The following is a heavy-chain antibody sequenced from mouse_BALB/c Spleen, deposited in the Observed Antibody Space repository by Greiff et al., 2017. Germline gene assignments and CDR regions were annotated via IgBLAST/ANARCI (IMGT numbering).Heavy chain of an antibody. V-gene: IGHV5-9*03. Sequence: EVHLVESGGGLVKPGGSLKLSCAASGFTFSSYTMSWVRQIPEKRLEWVATISSGGGNTYYPDSVKGRFTISRDNAKNNLYLQMSSLRSEDTALYYCASHRYDGAMDYWGQGTSVTVSS. J-gene: IGHJ4*01. CDR3: ASHRYDGAMDY. CDR1: GFTFSSYT. CDR2: ISSGGGNT. D-gene: IGHD2-14*01.